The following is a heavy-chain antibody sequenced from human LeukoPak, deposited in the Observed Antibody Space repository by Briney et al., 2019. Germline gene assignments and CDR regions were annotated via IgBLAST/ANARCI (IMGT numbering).Heavy chain of an antibody. CDR3: AKGHYDILTGYYVYYYYYMDV. Sequence: TGGSLRLSRAASGFTFSSYAMSWVRQALGKGLEWVSAISGRGGSTYYADSVKGRFTISRDNSKNTLYLQMNSLRAEDTAVYYCAKGHYDILTGYYVYYYYYMDVWGKGTTVTVSS. CDR2: ISGRGGST. CDR1: GFTFSSYA. V-gene: IGHV3-23*01. J-gene: IGHJ6*03. D-gene: IGHD3-9*01.